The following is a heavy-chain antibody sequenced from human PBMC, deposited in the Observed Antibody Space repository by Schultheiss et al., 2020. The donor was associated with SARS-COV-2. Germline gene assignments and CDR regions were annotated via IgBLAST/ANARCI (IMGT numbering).Heavy chain of an antibody. V-gene: IGHV3-21*01. Sequence: GGSLRLSCAASGFTFDDYAMHWVRQAPGKGLEWVSSISSSSSYIYYADSVKGRFTISRDNSKNTLYLQMNSLRAEDTAVYYCARDREESGDYGNYYYYGMDVWGQGTTVTVSS. D-gene: IGHD4-17*01. CDR1: GFTFDDYA. J-gene: IGHJ6*02. CDR3: ARDREESGDYGNYYYYGMDV. CDR2: ISSSSSYI.